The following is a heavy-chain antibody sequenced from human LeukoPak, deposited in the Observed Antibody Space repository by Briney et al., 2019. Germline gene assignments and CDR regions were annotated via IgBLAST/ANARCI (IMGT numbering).Heavy chain of an antibody. CDR1: GGSISSTNW. Sequence: SETLSLTCTVSGGSISSTNWWNWVRQPPGKGLEWIGEIHHTGIANYNPSLRSRVTFSVDNSKNQFSLNLSSMTAADTAVYYCARGVIAVAGPIDYWGQETLVTVSS. CDR2: IHHTGIA. CDR3: ARGVIAVAGPIDY. D-gene: IGHD6-19*01. J-gene: IGHJ4*02. V-gene: IGHV4-4*02.